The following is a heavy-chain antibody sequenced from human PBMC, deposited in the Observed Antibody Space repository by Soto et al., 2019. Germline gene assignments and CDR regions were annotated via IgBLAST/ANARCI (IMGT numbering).Heavy chain of an antibody. CDR1: GFTFSSYE. Sequence: EVQLVESGGGLVQPGGSLRLSCAASGFTFSSYEMNWVRQAPGKGLEWISYISSSGTTLYYADSVKGRFTISRDNAKKSLYLQMNSLRAEDTAVYYCARDWQQLLDYWGQGTLVTVSS. J-gene: IGHJ4*02. D-gene: IGHD6-13*01. CDR3: ARDWQQLLDY. V-gene: IGHV3-48*03. CDR2: ISSSGTTL.